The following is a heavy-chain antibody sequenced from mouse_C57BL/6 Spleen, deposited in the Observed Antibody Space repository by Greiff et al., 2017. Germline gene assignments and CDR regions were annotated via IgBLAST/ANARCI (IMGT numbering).Heavy chain of an antibody. Sequence: QVQLQQPGAELVRPGSSVKLSCKASGYTFTSYWMDWVKQRPGQGLEWIGNIYPSDSETHYNQKFKDKATLTVDKSSSTAYMQLSSLTSEDSAVYYCARPRVSYGSSYGYYAMDYWGQGTSVTVSS. V-gene: IGHV1-61*01. CDR3: ARPRVSYGSSYGYYAMDY. D-gene: IGHD1-1*01. CDR1: GYTFTSYW. J-gene: IGHJ4*01. CDR2: IYPSDSET.